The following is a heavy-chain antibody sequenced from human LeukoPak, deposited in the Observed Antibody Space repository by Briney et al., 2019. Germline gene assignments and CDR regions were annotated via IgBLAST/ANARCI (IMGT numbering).Heavy chain of an antibody. CDR1: GYSISSGYY. CDR2: IYHSGST. Sequence: SETLSLTCTVSGYSISSGYYWGWIRQPPGKGLEWIGSIYHSGSTYYNPSLKSRVTISVDTSKNQFSLKLSSVTAADTAVYYCARATNYDILTGYYPYYYMDVWGKGTTVTISS. D-gene: IGHD3-9*01. CDR3: ARATNYDILTGYYPYYYMDV. V-gene: IGHV4-38-2*02. J-gene: IGHJ6*03.